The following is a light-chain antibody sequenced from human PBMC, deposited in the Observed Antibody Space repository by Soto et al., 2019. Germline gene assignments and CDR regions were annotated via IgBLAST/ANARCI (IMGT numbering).Light chain of an antibody. CDR2: NNN. CDR1: SSNIGTNA. V-gene: IGLV1-44*01. J-gene: IGLJ1*01. Sequence: QSVLTQPPSASWTPGQRVTISCSGGSSNIGTNAVNWYQQLPGTAPKLLIYNNNQRPSGVPDRFSGSKSGTSASLAISGLQSEYEADYYCAEWDDSLKGYVFGTGTKLTVL. CDR3: AEWDDSLKGYV.